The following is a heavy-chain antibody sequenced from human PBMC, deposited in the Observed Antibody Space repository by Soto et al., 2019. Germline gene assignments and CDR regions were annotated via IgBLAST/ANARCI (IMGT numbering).Heavy chain of an antibody. J-gene: IGHJ6*02. CDR2: IVVGSGNT. CDR1: GFTFTSSA. V-gene: IGHV1-58*01. D-gene: IGHD2-15*01. CDR3: AADLGYCSGGSCSGRYYYYYYGMDV. Sequence: QMQLVQSGPEVKKPGTSVKVSCKASGFTFTSSAVQWVRQARGQRLEWIGWIVVGSGNTNYAQKFQERVTITRDMSTSTAYMELSSLRSEATAVYYCAADLGYCSGGSCSGRYYYYYYGMDVWGQGTTVTVSS.